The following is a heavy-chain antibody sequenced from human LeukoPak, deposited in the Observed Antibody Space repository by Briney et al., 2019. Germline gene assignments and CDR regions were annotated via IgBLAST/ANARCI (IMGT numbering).Heavy chain of an antibody. D-gene: IGHD6-13*01. Sequence: GGSLRLSCAASGFTFSDYYMSWIRQAPGKGLEWVSYSSGSSIYYADFVKGRFTISRDNAKNSLYLQMNSLRAEDTAVYYCAREGSSSWYVDYWGQGTLVTVSS. J-gene: IGHJ4*02. CDR3: AREGSSSWYVDY. CDR2: SSGSSI. V-gene: IGHV3-11*01. CDR1: GFTFSDYY.